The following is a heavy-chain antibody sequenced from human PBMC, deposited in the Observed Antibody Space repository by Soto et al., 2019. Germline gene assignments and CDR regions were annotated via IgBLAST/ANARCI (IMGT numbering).Heavy chain of an antibody. CDR2: IYYSGST. D-gene: IGHD2-21*02. CDR1: RDSISSRSYY. CDR3: ARHRTSVVTPGYFDV. Sequence: SETLSLTCTVTRDSISSRSYYWGWMRQPPGKGLEWIGSIYYSGSTYNNPSLRSRVSMSIDTSKDQFSLKLKSATAADTALYFCARHRTSVVTPGYFDVWRAGSLVTVAS. V-gene: IGHV4-39*01. J-gene: IGHJ4*03.